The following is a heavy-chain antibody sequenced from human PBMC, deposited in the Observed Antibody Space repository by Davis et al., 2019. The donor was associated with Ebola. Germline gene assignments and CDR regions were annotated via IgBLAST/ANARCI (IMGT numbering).Heavy chain of an antibody. CDR1: GYSFNNYW. V-gene: IGHV5-10-1*01. CDR2: IDPSDSST. Sequence: GASLKISCTGSGYSFNNYWISWVRQLPGKGLEWLGRIDPSDSSTNYSPSFQGHITISVDRSVSSVFLQWSSLRASDTAIYYCARDIPSSYNWFDPWGQGTQVTVSS. J-gene: IGHJ5*02. D-gene: IGHD2-15*01. CDR3: ARDIPSSYNWFDP.